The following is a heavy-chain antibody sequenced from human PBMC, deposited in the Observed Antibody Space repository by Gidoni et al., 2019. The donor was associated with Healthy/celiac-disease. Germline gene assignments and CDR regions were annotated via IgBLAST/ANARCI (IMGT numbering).Heavy chain of an antibody. J-gene: IGHJ6*02. Sequence: QVQLVQSGAEVKKPGASVKVSCKASGYTFTSYYMHWVRQAPGQGLEWMGIINPSGGSTSYAQKFQGRVTMTRDTSTSTVYMELSSLRSEDTAVYYCARDQYVAGYYYYGMDVWGQGTTVTVSS. CDR2: INPSGGST. V-gene: IGHV1-46*03. D-gene: IGHD6-19*01. CDR3: ARDQYVAGYYYYGMDV. CDR1: GYTFTSYY.